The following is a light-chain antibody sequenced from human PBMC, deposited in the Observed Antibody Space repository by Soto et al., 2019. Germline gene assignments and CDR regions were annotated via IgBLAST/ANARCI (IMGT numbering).Light chain of an antibody. J-gene: IGKJ1*01. V-gene: IGKV3-20*01. CDR3: QQYGSLSWT. Sequence: EIVWTQYPGTLSLSPGERATLSCMASQSVSSSYLAGYQQKPGQAPRLLIYGASSRATGIPDRFSGSGSGTDFTLTISRLEPEDFAVYYCQQYGSLSWTFGQGTKVEIK. CDR2: GAS. CDR1: QSVSSSY.